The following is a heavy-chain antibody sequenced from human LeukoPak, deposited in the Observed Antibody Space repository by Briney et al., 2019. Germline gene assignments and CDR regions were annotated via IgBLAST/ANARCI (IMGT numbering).Heavy chain of an antibody. CDR1: GYTFTSYY. CDR2: INPSGGST. Sequence: ASVKVSCKASGYTFTSYYMHWVRQAPGQGLEWMGIINPSGGSTSYAQKFQGRVTMTRDMPTSTVYMELSSLRSEDTAVYYCARGPLRFLEWTNPPDYWGQGTLVTVSS. D-gene: IGHD3-3*01. V-gene: IGHV1-46*01. CDR3: ARGPLRFLEWTNPPDY. J-gene: IGHJ4*02.